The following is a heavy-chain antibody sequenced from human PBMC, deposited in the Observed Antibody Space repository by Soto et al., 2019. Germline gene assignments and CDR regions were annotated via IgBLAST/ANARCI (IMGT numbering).Heavy chain of an antibody. CDR2: ISSSSSYI. Sequence: PGGSLRLSCAASGFTFSSYSMNWVRQAPGKGLEWVSSISSSSSYIYYADSVKGRFTISRDNAKNSLYLQMNSLRAEDTAVYYCARDTGALTYYYDSSGGYYGMDVWGQGTTVTV. CDR3: ARDTGALTYYYDSSGGYYGMDV. V-gene: IGHV3-21*01. J-gene: IGHJ6*02. CDR1: GFTFSSYS. D-gene: IGHD3-22*01.